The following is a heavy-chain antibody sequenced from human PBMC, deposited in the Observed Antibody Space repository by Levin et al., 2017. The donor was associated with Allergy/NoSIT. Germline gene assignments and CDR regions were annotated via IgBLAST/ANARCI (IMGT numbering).Heavy chain of an antibody. D-gene: IGHD3-22*01. V-gene: IGHV4-39*01. Sequence: SETLSLTCTVSGGSISSSSYYWGWIRQPPGKGLDWFGGIFFGGGTYSNRSLKGRVTISVDTSKNQFSLKLSSVTAADTAVYYCARVDYDSSGYRDYWGQGTLVTVSS. J-gene: IGHJ4*02. CDR3: ARVDYDSSGYRDY. CDR1: GGSISSSSYY. CDR2: IFFGGGT.